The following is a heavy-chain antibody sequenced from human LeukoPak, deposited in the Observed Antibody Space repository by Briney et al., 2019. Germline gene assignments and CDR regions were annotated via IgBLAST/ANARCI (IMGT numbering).Heavy chain of an antibody. CDR2: IWFDGTKK. Sequence: GGSLRLSCAASGFTFSIYGMHWVRQAPGKGLEWVALIWFDGTKKYYADSVKGRFTISRDNSKNTLYLQMNSLRAEDTAVYYCAREEATTVRGVSDYWGQGTLVTVSS. CDR1: GFTFSIYG. D-gene: IGHD3-10*01. CDR3: AREEATTVRGVSDY. J-gene: IGHJ4*02. V-gene: IGHV3-33*01.